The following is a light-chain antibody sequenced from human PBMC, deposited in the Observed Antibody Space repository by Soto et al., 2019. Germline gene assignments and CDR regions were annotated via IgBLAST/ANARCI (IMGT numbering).Light chain of an antibody. V-gene: IGKV3-15*01. CDR1: QSISTN. CDR2: GAS. J-gene: IGKJ5*01. Sequence: EIVMTQSPATLSVSPGDGASLSCRASQSISTNLAWYQQKPGQAPRLLIYGASTRAAGIPARFRGSRSGTDFTLTISRLEPEDFAVYYCQHYVSPPITFGQGTRLEI. CDR3: QHYVSPPIT.